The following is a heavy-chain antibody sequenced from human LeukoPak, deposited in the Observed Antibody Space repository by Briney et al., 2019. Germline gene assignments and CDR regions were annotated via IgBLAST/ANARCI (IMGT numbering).Heavy chain of an antibody. CDR3: ARGSSSWYRNPSDY. V-gene: IGHV4-34*01. CDR1: GGSFSGYY. CDR2: INHSGST. J-gene: IGHJ4*02. Sequence: SESLSLTCAVYGGSFSGYYWSWIRQPPGKGLEWIGEINHSGSTNYNPSLKSRVTISVDTSKNQFSLKLSSVTAADTAVYYCARGSSSWYRNPSDYWGQGTLVTVSS. D-gene: IGHD6-13*01.